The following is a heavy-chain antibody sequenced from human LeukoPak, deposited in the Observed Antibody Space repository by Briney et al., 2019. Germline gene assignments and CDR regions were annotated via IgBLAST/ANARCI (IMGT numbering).Heavy chain of an antibody. D-gene: IGHD3-10*01. CDR2: ISWNGDTI. V-gene: IGHV3-9*01. J-gene: IGHJ4*02. Sequence: HPGGSLRLSCAASGFIFSDNAMHWVRHAPGKGVEWVSGISWNGDTIGYADSVKGRFTISRDSAKNSLYLQMNSLELEDTALYYCTKSGGLGSYYTAYFDYWGQGTLVTVSS. CDR1: GFIFSDNA. CDR3: TKSGGLGSYYTAYFDY.